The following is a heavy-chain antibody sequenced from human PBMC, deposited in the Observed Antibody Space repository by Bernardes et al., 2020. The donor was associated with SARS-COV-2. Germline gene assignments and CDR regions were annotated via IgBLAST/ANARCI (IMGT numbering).Heavy chain of an antibody. D-gene: IGHD1-1*01. CDR2: MAYARSTE. J-gene: IGHJ4*02. Sequence: SLSLSCAASGFTFSNYGMHLVRQAPGQGLQWVASMAYARSTEYYADSVKGRFTISRDNSKNTLYLQMNSLRVEDTAVYYCVPKLERPPSQFDYWGQGTQVNVSS. V-gene: IGHV3-30*03. CDR1: GFTFSNYG. CDR3: VPKLERPPSQFDY.